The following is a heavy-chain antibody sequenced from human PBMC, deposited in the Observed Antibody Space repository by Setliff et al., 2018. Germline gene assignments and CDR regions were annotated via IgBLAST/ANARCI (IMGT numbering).Heavy chain of an antibody. V-gene: IGHV3-7*01. CDR1: AFGFSRYW. CDR2: IKQDGSEK. J-gene: IGHJ4*02. D-gene: IGHD3-16*01. CDR3: ARDGGEY. Sequence: LRLSCAASAFGFSRYWMSWVRQAPGKGLEWVANIKQDGSEKFYVDSVKGRFTISRDNARDSLFLQMNTLRAEDTAVYYCARDGGEYWGQGTLVTVSS.